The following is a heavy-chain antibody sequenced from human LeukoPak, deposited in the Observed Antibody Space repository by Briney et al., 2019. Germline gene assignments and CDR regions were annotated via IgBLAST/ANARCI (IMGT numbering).Heavy chain of an antibody. J-gene: IGHJ6*03. V-gene: IGHV3-23*01. CDR3: ARDPSPNFGSTDQGYYYMDV. D-gene: IGHD3-3*01. CDR2: ISFSGDNRGDNT. CDR1: GFTFKLYT. Sequence: GGSLRLSCAAFGFTFKLYTMNWVRQAPGKGLEWVSSISFSGDNRGDNTYYADSERGRFSISRDNAKNSLYLQMNSLRAEDTAVYYCARDPSPNFGSTDQGYYYMDVWGKGTTVTVSS.